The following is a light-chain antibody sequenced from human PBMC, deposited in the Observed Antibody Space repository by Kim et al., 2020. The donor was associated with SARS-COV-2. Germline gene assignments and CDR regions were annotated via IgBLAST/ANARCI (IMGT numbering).Light chain of an antibody. CDR1: SNDVGVYNY. V-gene: IGLV2-11*03. Sequence: GQSVTSSCTGTSNDVGVYNYVSWFQQHPGKAPKLMIYDVTHRPSGVPDRFSGSKSGNTASLTVSGLQAEDEADYLCSSYAGASTVVFGGGTQLTVL. J-gene: IGLJ2*01. CDR2: DVT. CDR3: SSYAGASTVV.